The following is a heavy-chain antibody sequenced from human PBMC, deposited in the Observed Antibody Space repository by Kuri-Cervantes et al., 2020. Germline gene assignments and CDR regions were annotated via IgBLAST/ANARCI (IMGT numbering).Heavy chain of an antibody. CDR2: ISYDGSNK. CDR3: ARGGAYDY. J-gene: IGHJ4*02. V-gene: IGHV3-30*03. D-gene: IGHD3-10*01. Sequence: GESLKISCAASGFTVSSNYMSWVRQAPGKGLEWVAVISYDGSNKYYADSVKGRFTISRDNSKNTLYLQMNSLRAEDTAVYYCARGGAYDYWGQGTLVTVSS. CDR1: GFTVSSNY.